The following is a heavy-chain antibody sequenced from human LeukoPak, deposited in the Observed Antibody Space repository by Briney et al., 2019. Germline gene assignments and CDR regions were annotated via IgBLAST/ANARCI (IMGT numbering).Heavy chain of an antibody. V-gene: IGHV4-59*04. CDR2: IYHSGST. J-gene: IGHJ3*02. CDR1: GGSISSYY. Sequence: SETLSLTCTVSGGSISSYYWSWIRQPPGKGLEWIGSIYHSGSTYYNPSLKSRVTISVDTSKNQFSLKLSSVTAADTAVYYCATPTVSSWDAFDIWGQGTMVTVSS. D-gene: IGHD6-13*01. CDR3: ATPTVSSWDAFDI.